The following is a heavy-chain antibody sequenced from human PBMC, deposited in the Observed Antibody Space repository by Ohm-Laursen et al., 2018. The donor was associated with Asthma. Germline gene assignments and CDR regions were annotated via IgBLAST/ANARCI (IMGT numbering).Heavy chain of an antibody. J-gene: IGHJ4*02. CDR3: ARFKGLFPTGFIDY. CDR2: ISYDGSNK. Sequence: GQTLSLTCAASGFTFSSYGMHWVRQAPGKGLEWVAVISYDGSNKYYADSVKGRFTISRDNSKNTLYLQMNSLRAEDTAVYYCARFKGLFPTGFIDYWGQGTLVTVSS. D-gene: IGHD1-14*01. CDR1: GFTFSSYG. V-gene: IGHV3-30*03.